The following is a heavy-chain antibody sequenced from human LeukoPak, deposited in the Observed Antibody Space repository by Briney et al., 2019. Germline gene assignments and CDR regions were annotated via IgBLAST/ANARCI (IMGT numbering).Heavy chain of an antibody. Sequence: PSQTLSLTCTVSGGSISSGGYYWSWIRQHPGKGLEWIGYIYYSGSTYYNPSLKSRVTISVDTSKNQFSLKLSSVTAANTAVYYCARGGYAGYFDYWGQGTLVTVSS. CDR3: ARGGYAGYFDY. CDR1: GGSISSGGYY. D-gene: IGHD5-18*01. CDR2: IYYSGST. V-gene: IGHV4-31*03. J-gene: IGHJ4*02.